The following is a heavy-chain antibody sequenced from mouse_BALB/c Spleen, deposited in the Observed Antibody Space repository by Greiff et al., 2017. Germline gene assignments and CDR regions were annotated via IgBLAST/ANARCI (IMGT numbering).Heavy chain of an antibody. Sequence: EVQVVESGAELVKPGASVKLSCTASGFNIKDTYMHWVKQRPEQGLEWIGRIDPANGNTKYDPKFQGKATITADTSSNTAYLQLSSLTSEDTAVYYCARLLRYYFDYWGQGTTLTVSS. D-gene: IGHD1-1*01. V-gene: IGHV14-3*02. CDR2: IDPANGNT. CDR1: GFNIKDTY. J-gene: IGHJ2*01. CDR3: ARLLRYYFDY.